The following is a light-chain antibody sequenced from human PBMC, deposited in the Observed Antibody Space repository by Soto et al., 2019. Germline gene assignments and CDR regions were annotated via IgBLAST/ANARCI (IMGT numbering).Light chain of an antibody. CDR2: AAS. J-gene: IGKJ2*01. CDR1: QSVSSSY. CDR3: QQYGSSPYT. V-gene: IGKV3-20*01. Sequence: EIVLTQSPGTLSLSPGERATLSCRASQSVSSSYLAWYQQKPGQAPMLLIYAASTRATGIPDRFSGSGSGTDFTLTISRLEPEDFAVYYCQQYGSSPYTFGEGTKLEIK.